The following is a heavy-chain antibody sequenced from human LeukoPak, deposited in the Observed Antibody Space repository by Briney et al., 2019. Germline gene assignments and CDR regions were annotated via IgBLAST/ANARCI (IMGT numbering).Heavy chain of an antibody. CDR1: GFTFSSYE. CDR2: ISSSGSTI. CDR3: ARLGRDGYNYDY. D-gene: IGHD5-24*01. V-gene: IGHV3-48*03. Sequence: GGSLRLSCAASGFTFSSYEMNWVRQAPGKGLEWVSYISSSGSTIYYADSVKGRFTISRDNSKNTLYLQMNSLRAEDTAVYYCARLGRDGYNYDYWGQGTLVTVSS. J-gene: IGHJ4*02.